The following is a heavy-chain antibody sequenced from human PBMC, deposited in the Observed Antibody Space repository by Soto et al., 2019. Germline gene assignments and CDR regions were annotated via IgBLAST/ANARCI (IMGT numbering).Heavy chain of an antibody. Sequence: PGGSLRLSCAVPGFTFSNYAFSWVRQAPGKGLEWVSAISGSGINTYYADSLKGRFTISRDNFMNTPHLEMNSLRAEDTAVYSCVKDYYGDYDPSQYFYYGMDVWGQGTTVTVSS. CDR3: VKDYYGDYDPSQYFYYGMDV. CDR1: GFTFSNYA. CDR2: ISGSGINT. J-gene: IGHJ6*02. D-gene: IGHD4-17*01. V-gene: IGHV3-23*01.